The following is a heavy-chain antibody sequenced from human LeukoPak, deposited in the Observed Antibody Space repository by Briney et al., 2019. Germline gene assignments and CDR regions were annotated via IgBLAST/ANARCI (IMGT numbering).Heavy chain of an antibody. J-gene: IGHJ4*02. Sequence: SETLSLTCTVSGGSISSYYWSWIRQPAGKGLEWIGRIYTSGSTNYNPSLKSRVTMSVDTSKNQFSLKLSSVTAADTAVYYCARDRMRYDSSGCYYYFDYWGQGTLVTVSS. CDR1: GGSISSYY. D-gene: IGHD3-22*01. CDR3: ARDRMRYDSSGCYYYFDY. CDR2: IYTSGST. V-gene: IGHV4-4*07.